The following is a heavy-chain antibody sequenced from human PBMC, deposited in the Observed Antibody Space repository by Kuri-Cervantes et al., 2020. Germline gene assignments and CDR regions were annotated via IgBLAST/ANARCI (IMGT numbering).Heavy chain of an antibody. J-gene: IGHJ6*02. CDR2: IYYSGST. CDR1: GGSISSGGYY. V-gene: IGHV4-30-4*01. D-gene: IGHD3-9*01. Sequence: SETLSLTCTVSGGSISSGGYYWSWIRQPPGKGLEWIGYIYYSGSTYYNRSLKSRVTISVDTSKNQFSLKLSSVTAADTAVYYCARGPQYYDILTGYFRTQVHYDMDVWGQGTTVTVSS. CDR3: ARGPQYYDILTGYFRTQVHYDMDV.